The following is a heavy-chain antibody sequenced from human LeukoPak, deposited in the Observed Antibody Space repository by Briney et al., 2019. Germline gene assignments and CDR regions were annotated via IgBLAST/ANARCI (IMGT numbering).Heavy chain of an antibody. V-gene: IGHV3-33*01. Sequence: HPGGSLRLSCAASGFTFSTYGMHWVRQAPGKGLEWVTVIWHDGSHKDYADSVKGRFTISRGNSKNTLYLQMNDLRAEDTAMYYCVRGWGSNVYASAFDVWGQGTMVTVSS. CDR1: GFTFSTYG. CDR2: IWHDGSHK. CDR3: VRGWGSNVYASAFDV. D-gene: IGHD3-16*01. J-gene: IGHJ3*01.